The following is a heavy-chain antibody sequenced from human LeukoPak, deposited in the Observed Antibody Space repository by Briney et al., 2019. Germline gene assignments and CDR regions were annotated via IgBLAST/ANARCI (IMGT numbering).Heavy chain of an antibody. V-gene: IGHV4-59*01. Sequence: GSLRLSCAASGFTFSNAWMGWVRQPPGKGLEWIGYIYYSGSTNYNPSLKSRVTISVDTSKNQFSLKLSSVTAADTAVYYCARYTAVAGTRSFDYWGQGTLVTVSS. D-gene: IGHD6-19*01. CDR1: GFTFSNAW. J-gene: IGHJ4*02. CDR3: ARYTAVAGTRSFDY. CDR2: IYYSGST.